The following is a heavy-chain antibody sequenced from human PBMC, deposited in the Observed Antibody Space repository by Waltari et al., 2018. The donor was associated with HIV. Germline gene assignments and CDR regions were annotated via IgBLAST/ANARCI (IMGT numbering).Heavy chain of an antibody. J-gene: IGHJ4*02. V-gene: IGHV3-7*01. D-gene: IGHD5-18*01. Sequence: EVQLVESGGGLVQPGGSLRLSCAASGFTFSSYWMSWVRQAPGKGLEWGANIKQEGSEKYYVDSVKGRFTISRDNAKNSLYLQMNSLRAEDTAVYYCARDLGYSYGYVSDYWGQGTLVTVSS. CDR1: GFTFSSYW. CDR3: ARDLGYSYGYVSDY. CDR2: IKQEGSEK.